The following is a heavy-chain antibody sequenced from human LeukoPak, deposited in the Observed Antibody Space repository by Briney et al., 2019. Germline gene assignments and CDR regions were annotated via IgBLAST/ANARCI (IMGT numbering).Heavy chain of an antibody. CDR3: ARVGAARGYYYYYMDV. CDR1: GFTFSSYS. D-gene: IGHD6-6*01. Sequence: PGGSLRLSCAASGFTFSSYSMNWVRQAPGKGLEWVSSISSSSSYIYYADSVKGRFTISRDNAKNSLYLQMNSLRAEDTAVYYCARVGAARGYYYYYMDVWGKGTTVTVSS. J-gene: IGHJ6*03. V-gene: IGHV3-21*01. CDR2: ISSSSSYI.